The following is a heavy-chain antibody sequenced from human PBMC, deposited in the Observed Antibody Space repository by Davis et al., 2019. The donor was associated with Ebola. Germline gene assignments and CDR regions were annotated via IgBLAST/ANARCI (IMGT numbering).Heavy chain of an antibody. Sequence: GESLKISCAASGFTFSDYYMSWIRQAPGKGLEWVSYISSSSSYTNYADSVKGRFTISRDNAKNSLYLQMNSLRAEDTAVYYCARGSGSYYSYYFDYWGQGTLVTVSS. J-gene: IGHJ4*02. CDR1: GFTFSDYY. D-gene: IGHD3-10*01. CDR3: ARGSGSYYSYYFDY. CDR2: ISSSSSYT. V-gene: IGHV3-11*06.